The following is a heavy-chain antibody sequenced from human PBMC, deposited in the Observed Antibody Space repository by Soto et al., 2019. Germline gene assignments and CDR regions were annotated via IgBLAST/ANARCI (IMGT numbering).Heavy chain of an antibody. CDR3: ARSRGYCSGGSCHFDY. D-gene: IGHD2-15*01. J-gene: IGHJ4*02. V-gene: IGHV3-23*01. CDR1: GFTFSSYA. Sequence: GGSLRLSCAASGFTFSSYAMSWVRQAPGKGLEWVSAISGSGGSTYYADSVKGRFTIPRDNSKNTLYLQMNSLRAEDTAVYYCARSRGYCSGGSCHFDYWGQGTLVTVSS. CDR2: ISGSGGST.